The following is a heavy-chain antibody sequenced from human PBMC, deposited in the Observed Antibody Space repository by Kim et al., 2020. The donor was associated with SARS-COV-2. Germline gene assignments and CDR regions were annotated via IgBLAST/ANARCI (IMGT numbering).Heavy chain of an antibody. CDR3: TTHIN. J-gene: IGHJ4*02. V-gene: IGHV3-15*01. D-gene: IGHD1-20*01. CDR2: KTQGGTI. Sequence: KTQGGTIDYAGPVKGRRTIYRDDSKNTLYLQVNSLKTEDTAVYYCTTHINWGQGTLVTVSS.